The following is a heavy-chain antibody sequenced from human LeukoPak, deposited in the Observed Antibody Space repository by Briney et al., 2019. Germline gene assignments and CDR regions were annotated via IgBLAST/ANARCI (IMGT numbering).Heavy chain of an antibody. CDR3: AKVSMGATYYFDY. D-gene: IGHD1-26*01. V-gene: IGHV3-23*01. Sequence: GGSLRLSCAASGFTSSSYAMSWVRQAPGKGLEWVSAISGSGGSTYYADSVKGRFTISRDNSKNTLYLQMNSLRAEDTAVYYCAKVSMGATYYFDYWGQGTLVTVSS. CDR2: ISGSGGST. J-gene: IGHJ4*02. CDR1: GFTSSSYA.